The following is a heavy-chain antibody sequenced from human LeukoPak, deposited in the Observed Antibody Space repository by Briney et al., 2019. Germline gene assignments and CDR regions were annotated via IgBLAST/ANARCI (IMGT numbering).Heavy chain of an antibody. D-gene: IGHD2-2*01. Sequence: GASVRVSCKASGGTFSSYAISWVRQAPGQGVEWMGGIIPIFGTANYAQKFQGRVTITADESTSTAYMELSSLRSEDTAVYYCATVDDIVVVPAAMGVRSGAYYYYGMDVWGKGTTVTVSS. J-gene: IGHJ6*04. V-gene: IGHV1-69*01. CDR2: IIPIFGTA. CDR1: GGTFSSYA. CDR3: ATVDDIVVVPAAMGVRSGAYYYYGMDV.